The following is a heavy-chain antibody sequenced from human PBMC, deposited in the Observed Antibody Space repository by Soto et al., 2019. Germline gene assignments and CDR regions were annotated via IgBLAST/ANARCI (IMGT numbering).Heavy chain of an antibody. V-gene: IGHV4-59*08. CDR2: IYYSGST. D-gene: IGHD6-19*01. J-gene: IGHJ4*02. CDR1: CGSISSYD. Sequence: SETLSLTCTVSCGSISSYDWSWIRQPPGKGLEWIGYIYYSGSTNYNPSLKSRVTISVDTSKNQFSLKLSSVTAADTAVYYCARRYSSGFDYWGQGTLVTVSS. CDR3: ARRYSSGFDY.